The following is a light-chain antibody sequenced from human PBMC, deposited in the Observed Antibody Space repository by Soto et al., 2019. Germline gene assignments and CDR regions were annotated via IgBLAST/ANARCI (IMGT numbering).Light chain of an antibody. CDR2: DAS. CDR3: QQYDTYPLT. CDR1: QGISNA. V-gene: IGKV1-13*02. J-gene: IGKJ4*01. Sequence: APPLTQSPSSLSASVGERVSITCRASQGISNALAWYRQKPGNPPNLLIYDASRFESGVPSRFSGSGSGTQFTLTISSLQPEDFATYFCQQYDTYPLTFGGGTKVQIK.